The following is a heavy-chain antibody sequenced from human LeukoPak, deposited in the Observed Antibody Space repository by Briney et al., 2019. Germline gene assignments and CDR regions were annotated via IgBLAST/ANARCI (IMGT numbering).Heavy chain of an antibody. CDR1: GGSISSGGYY. V-gene: IGHV4-31*03. Sequence: PQTLSLTCTVSGGSISSGGYYWSWIRQHPGKGLEWIGYIYYSGSTYYNPSLKSRVTISVDTSKNQFSLKLSAVTAADTAVYYCARDPMVRGVWGNYYYGMDVWGQGTTVTVSS. CDR3: ARDPMVRGVWGNYYYGMDV. D-gene: IGHD3-10*01. J-gene: IGHJ6*02. CDR2: IYYSGST.